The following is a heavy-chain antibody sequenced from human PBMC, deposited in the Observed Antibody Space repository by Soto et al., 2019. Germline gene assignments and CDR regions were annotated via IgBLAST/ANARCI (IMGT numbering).Heavy chain of an antibody. CDR2: IYYSGST. CDR1: GGSISSYY. D-gene: IGHD3-10*01. J-gene: IGHJ6*02. Sequence: SSETLSLTCAVSGGSISSYYWSWIRQPPGKGLEWIGYIYYSGSTNYNPSLKSRVTISVDTSKNQFSLKLSSVTAADTAVYYCARNYYGSGSYYHYYYGMDVWGQGTTVTVSS. CDR3: ARNYYGSGSYYHYYYGMDV. V-gene: IGHV4-59*01.